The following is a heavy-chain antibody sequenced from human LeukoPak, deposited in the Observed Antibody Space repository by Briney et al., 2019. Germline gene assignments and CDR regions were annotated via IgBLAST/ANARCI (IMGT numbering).Heavy chain of an antibody. CDR1: GFTFSSYT. CDR3: AREGISYYVACLDY. Sequence: GGSLRLSCAASGFTFSSYTMTWVRQTPGKGLEWISYISISSSTIYYADSVKGRFTISRDNSKNTLYLQMNSLRAEDTAVYYCAREGISYYVACLDYRGQGTLVTVSS. CDR2: ISISSSTI. V-gene: IGHV3-48*01. J-gene: IGHJ4*02. D-gene: IGHD3-10*02.